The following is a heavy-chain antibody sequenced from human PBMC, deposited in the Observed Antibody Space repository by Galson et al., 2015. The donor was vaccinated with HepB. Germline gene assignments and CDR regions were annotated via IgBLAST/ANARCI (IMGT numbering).Heavy chain of an antibody. Sequence: SVKVSCKASGGTFSSYAISWVRQAPGQGLEWMGGIIPIFGTANYAQKFQGRVTITADKSTSTAYMELSSLRSEDTAVYYCASAYYYVSSGYYGAFDIWGQGTMVTVSS. D-gene: IGHD3-22*01. CDR2: IIPIFGTA. CDR1: GGTFSSYA. J-gene: IGHJ3*02. V-gene: IGHV1-69*06. CDR3: ASAYYYVSSGYYGAFDI.